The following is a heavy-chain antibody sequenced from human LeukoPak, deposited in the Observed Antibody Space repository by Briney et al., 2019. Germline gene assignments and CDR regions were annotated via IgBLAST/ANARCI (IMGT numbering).Heavy chain of an antibody. CDR1: GFTFSSYE. D-gene: IGHD2/OR15-2a*01. J-gene: IGHJ6*02. CDR3: ARGGLLYGLDV. V-gene: IGHV3-48*03. CDR2: ISSSGSTK. Sequence: QPGGSLRLSCAASGFTFSSYELNWVRQAPGEGPEWLSYISSSGSTKYYADSVKGRFTISRDDAKNSLYLQMNSLRAEDTSLYYCARGGLLYGLDVWGQGTPATVSS.